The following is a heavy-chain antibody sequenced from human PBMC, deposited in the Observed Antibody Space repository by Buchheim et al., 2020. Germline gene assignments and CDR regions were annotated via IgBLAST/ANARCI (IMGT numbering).Heavy chain of an antibody. V-gene: IGHV3-23*01. J-gene: IGHJ4*02. D-gene: IGHD3-22*01. CDR1: GFTFRDYA. Sequence: EVQLLESGGGLVQPGGSLRLSCAASGFTFRDYAMSWVRQAPGKGPEWVSDINGRGDATNYADSVKGRFTISRDNSKNTLYLEVSSLRAEDTASYYCAKSTSGYYGLFDYWGQGTL. CDR2: INGRGDAT. CDR3: AKSTSGYYGLFDY.